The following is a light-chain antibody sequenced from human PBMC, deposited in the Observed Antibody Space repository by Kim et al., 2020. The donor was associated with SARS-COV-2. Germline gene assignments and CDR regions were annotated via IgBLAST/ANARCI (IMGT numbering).Light chain of an antibody. CDR1: KLGDKY. V-gene: IGLV3-1*01. CDR2: EDS. Sequence: SYELTQPPSVSVSPGQTASITCSGDKLGDKYVCWYQQKPGHSPVLVIYEDSKRPSGIPERFSGSNSGKTATLTISGTQAMDEADYYCQAWDSSLIIFGTGTKVTVL. J-gene: IGLJ1*01. CDR3: QAWDSSLII.